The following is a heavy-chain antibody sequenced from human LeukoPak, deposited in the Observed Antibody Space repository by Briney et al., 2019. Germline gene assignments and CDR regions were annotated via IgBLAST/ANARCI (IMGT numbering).Heavy chain of an antibody. D-gene: IGHD2-2*01. J-gene: IGHJ2*01. CDR1: VGATCRYN. Sequence: LGTPSLTRTVSVGATCRYNCSSIWQPAGKGLEWIGRIYTSGSTNYNPSLKSRVTMSVDTSKNQFSLKLSSVPAADTAVYYCARAPTIVVVPEWEYFDLWGRGTLVTVSS. V-gene: IGHV4-4*07. CDR2: IYTSGST. CDR3: ARAPTIVVVPEWEYFDL.